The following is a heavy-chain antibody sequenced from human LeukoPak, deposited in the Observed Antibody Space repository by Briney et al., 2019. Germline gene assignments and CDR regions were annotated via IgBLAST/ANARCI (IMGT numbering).Heavy chain of an antibody. Sequence: GGSLRLSCSASGFTFSSYTIHWARQAPGKGLEFVSAITNNGGNTYYADSVKGRFTISRDNSKNTVYLQMSSLRAEDTAVYYCVIVRGYFDSSGSDYWGQGTLVTVSS. CDR1: GFTFSSYT. D-gene: IGHD3-9*01. V-gene: IGHV3-64D*06. CDR2: ITNNGGNT. J-gene: IGHJ4*02. CDR3: VIVRGYFDSSGSDY.